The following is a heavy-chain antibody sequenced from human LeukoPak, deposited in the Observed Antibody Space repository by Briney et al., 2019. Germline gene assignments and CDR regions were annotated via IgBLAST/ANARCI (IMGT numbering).Heavy chain of an antibody. CDR1: GGSISSSNW. V-gene: IGHV4-4*02. J-gene: IGHJ4*02. CDR2: IYHSGST. D-gene: IGHD1-1*01. Sequence: SETLFLTCAVSGGSISSSNWWSWVRQPPGKGLEWIGEIYHSGSTNYNPSLKSRVTISVDKSKNQFSLKLSSVTAADTAVYYCARAAARYGNYFDYWGQGTLVTVSS. CDR3: ARAAARYGNYFDY.